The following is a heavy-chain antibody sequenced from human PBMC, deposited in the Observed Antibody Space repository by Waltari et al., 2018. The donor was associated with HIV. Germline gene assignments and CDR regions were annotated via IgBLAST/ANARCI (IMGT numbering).Heavy chain of an antibody. V-gene: IGHV3-64*01. Sequence: GFTFSAYAMHWVRQAPGKGLEYVSVISSNGGTTNYASSVKGRFTISRDNSKNTLYLQMGSLRGEDMAVYYCARALYDSWSGYNYFYRGVDVWGQGTTVTVSS. J-gene: IGHJ6*02. CDR2: ISSNGGTT. CDR3: ARALYDSWSGYNYFYRGVDV. CDR1: GFTFSAYA. D-gene: IGHD3-3*01.